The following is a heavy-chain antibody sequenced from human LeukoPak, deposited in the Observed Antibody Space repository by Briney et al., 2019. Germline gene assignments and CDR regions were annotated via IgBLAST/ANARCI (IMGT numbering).Heavy chain of an antibody. V-gene: IGHV1-2*02. CDR1: GYSFAGYH. D-gene: IGHD3/OR15-3a*01. Sequence: EASVRLSCKASGYSFAGYHIHWLRQAPGQGFEWMGWVNPSSGGTLYAQKFQGRVTMTRDTSINTAHMELSSLTSDDTAVYYCAKDLRSWRYHDTWTGSYYYYYMDVWGTGTTVTVSS. CDR2: VNPSSGGT. CDR3: AKDLRSWRYHDTWTGSYYYYYMDV. J-gene: IGHJ6*03.